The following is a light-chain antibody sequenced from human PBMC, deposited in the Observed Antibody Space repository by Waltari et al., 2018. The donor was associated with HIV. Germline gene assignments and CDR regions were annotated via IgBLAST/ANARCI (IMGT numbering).Light chain of an antibody. CDR1: SSNIGSNY. Sequence: QSVLPQPPSASGTPGQRVTISCSESSSNIGSNYVYWYQQLPGTAPKLLLYRNNQRPSGVPDRFSGSKSGTSASLAISGLRSEDEADYYCAAWGNSLSLLFGGGTKLTVL. CDR2: RNN. CDR3: AAWGNSLSLL. V-gene: IGLV1-47*01. J-gene: IGLJ2*01.